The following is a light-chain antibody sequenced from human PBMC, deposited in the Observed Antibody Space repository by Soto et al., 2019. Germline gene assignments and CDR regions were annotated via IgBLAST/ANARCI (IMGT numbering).Light chain of an antibody. V-gene: IGKV1-39*01. CDR1: QNIRNY. J-gene: IGKJ5*01. Sequence: DIQMTQSPSSLSASVGDRVAITCRASQNIRNYLNWYQQKPGKAPRVLIYGAASLQSGVPSRFSGSGSGTNFSLTINSLQPEDYATYYCQQAASFPITFGQGTRLEIK. CDR2: GAA. CDR3: QQAASFPIT.